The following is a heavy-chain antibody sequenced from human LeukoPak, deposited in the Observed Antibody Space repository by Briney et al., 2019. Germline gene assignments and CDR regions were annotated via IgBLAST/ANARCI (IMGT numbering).Heavy chain of an antibody. J-gene: IGHJ6*03. CDR2: MNPNSGNT. CDR1: GYTFTTYE. CDR3: ASGDLRYMDV. Sequence: ASVKVSCKASGYTFTTYEIHWVRQAPGQGLEWMGWMNPNSGNTAYVQKFQGRVTMTRTTSINTAYMELSGLRSADTAVYYCASGDLRYMDVWGKGTTVTVSS. V-gene: IGHV1-8*02.